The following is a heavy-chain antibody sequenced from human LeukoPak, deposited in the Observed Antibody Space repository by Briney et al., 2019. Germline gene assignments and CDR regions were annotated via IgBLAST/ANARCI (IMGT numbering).Heavy chain of an antibody. CDR3: AREADIVVVVAPGYWFDP. V-gene: IGHV7-4-1*02. CDR1: GYTFTSYA. CDR2: INTNTGNP. Sequence: GSVKVSCKASGYTFTSYAMNWVRQAPGQGLEWMGWINTNTGNPTYAQGFTGRFVFSLDTSVSTAYLQISSLKAEDTAVYYCAREADIVVVVAPGYWFDPWGQGTLVTVSS. D-gene: IGHD2-15*01. J-gene: IGHJ5*02.